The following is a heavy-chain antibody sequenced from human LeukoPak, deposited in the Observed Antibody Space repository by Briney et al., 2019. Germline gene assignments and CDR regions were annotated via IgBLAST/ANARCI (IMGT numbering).Heavy chain of an antibody. CDR3: AKEGFGD. CDR2: ISGSGGNT. J-gene: IGHJ4*02. Sequence: GGSLRLSCTASGFTFTSYAMSWVRQAPGKGLEWVSTISGSGGNTYYADSVKGRFTISRDNPKNTVYLQMNSLRADDTAVYYCAKEGFGDWGQGTLVTVYS. V-gene: IGHV3-23*01. D-gene: IGHD3-10*01. CDR1: GFTFTSYA.